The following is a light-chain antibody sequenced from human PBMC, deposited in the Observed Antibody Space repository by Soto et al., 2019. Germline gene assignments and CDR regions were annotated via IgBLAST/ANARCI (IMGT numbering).Light chain of an antibody. J-gene: IGKJ2*01. CDR2: EAS. CDR3: QKRYNWTNT. CDR1: QSVSSN. Sequence: EIVLTQSPATLSLSPVERATLSCRASQSVSSNLAWYQQKPGQSPRILIYEASKRPTGIPARFSGSGSGTDFTLTISTLEPEDFAVYYCQKRYNWTNTFGQGTKLEIK. V-gene: IGKV3-11*01.